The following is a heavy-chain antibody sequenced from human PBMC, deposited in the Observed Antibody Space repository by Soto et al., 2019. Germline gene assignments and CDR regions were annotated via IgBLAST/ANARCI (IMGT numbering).Heavy chain of an antibody. CDR3: ARDRGVGSSGWYFAVND. V-gene: IGHV3-30-3*01. CDR2: ISYDGSNK. Sequence: QVQLVESGGDVVQPGRSLRLSCAASGFTFSSYAMHWVRQAPGKGLEWVAVISYDGSNKYYADSVKGRFTISRDNSKNTLYLQMNSLRAEDTAVYYCARDRGVGSSGWYFAVNDWGQGTLVTVSS. J-gene: IGHJ4*02. D-gene: IGHD6-19*01. CDR1: GFTFSSYA.